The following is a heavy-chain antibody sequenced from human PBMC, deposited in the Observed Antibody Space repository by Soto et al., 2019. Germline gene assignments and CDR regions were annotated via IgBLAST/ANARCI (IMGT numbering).Heavy chain of an antibody. Sequence: PGGSLRLSCTASGFAFSEHAMSWVRQVPGKGLEWVTSISGGGGSTYYIDSVRGRFTISRDNSKNTLYLHMNSLRAEDAAVYYCAKHESYYYDPTGYHFDFWGQGTQVTVS. CDR3: AKHESYYYDPTGYHFDF. J-gene: IGHJ4*02. CDR1: GFAFSEHA. V-gene: IGHV3-23*01. CDR2: ISGGGGST. D-gene: IGHD3-22*01.